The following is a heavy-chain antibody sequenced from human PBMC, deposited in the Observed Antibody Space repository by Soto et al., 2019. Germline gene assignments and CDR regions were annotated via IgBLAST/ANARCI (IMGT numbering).Heavy chain of an antibody. CDR2: INHSGST. Sequence: PSETLSLTCAVYGGSFSGYYWSWIRQPPGKGLEWIGEINHSGSTNYNPSLKSRVTISVDTSKNQFSLKLSSVTAADTAVYYCARATPYVTYYDFWSGYSWIWFDPWGQGTLVTVS. CDR3: ARATPYVTYYDFWSGYSWIWFDP. CDR1: GGSFSGYY. V-gene: IGHV4-34*01. J-gene: IGHJ5*02. D-gene: IGHD3-3*01.